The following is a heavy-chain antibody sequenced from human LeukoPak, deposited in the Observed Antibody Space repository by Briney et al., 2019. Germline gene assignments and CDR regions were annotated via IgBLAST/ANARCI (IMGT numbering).Heavy chain of an antibody. CDR3: ARGPFLLTGYYYYYIDV. CDR1: GFTFSGYS. V-gene: IGHV3-48*04. J-gene: IGHJ6*03. Sequence: HPGGSLRLSCAASGFTFSGYSMSWVRQAPGKGLEWVSYISSSSSTIYYADSVKGRFTISRDNAKNSLSLQMSSLRAEDTAVYYCARGPFLLTGYYYYYIDVWGKGTTVTVSS. D-gene: IGHD1-14*01. CDR2: ISSSSSTI.